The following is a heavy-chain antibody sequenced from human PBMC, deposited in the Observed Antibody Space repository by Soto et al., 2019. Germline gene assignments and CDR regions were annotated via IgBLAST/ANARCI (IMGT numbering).Heavy chain of an antibody. CDR3: VRQGIGNLHGLVDV. Sequence: QVQLQQSGPGLVKPSETLSLTCSVSSGPTSGHNWGWIRQTPGRGLEWIGYVYSTGGTSYNPSLNSRVTISADTSTNHISLTLTSVTAADTAVYYCVRQGIGNLHGLVDVWGQGTTVRVSS. J-gene: IGHJ6*02. CDR1: SGPTSGHN. D-gene: IGHD1-1*01. V-gene: IGHV4-59*08. CDR2: VYSTGGT.